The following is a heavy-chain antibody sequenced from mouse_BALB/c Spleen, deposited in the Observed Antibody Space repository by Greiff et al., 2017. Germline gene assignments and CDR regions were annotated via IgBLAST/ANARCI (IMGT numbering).Heavy chain of an antibody. D-gene: IGHD1-1*01. CDR1: GFTFSSYA. J-gene: IGHJ4*01. CDR2: ISSGGST. CDR3: ARSLLLRRDYAMDY. V-gene: IGHV5-6-5*01. Sequence: EVKLQESGGGLVKPGGSLKLSCAASGFTFSSYAMSWVRQTPEKRLEWVASISSGGSTYYPDSVKGRFTISRDNARNILYLQMSSLRSEDTAMYYCARSLLLRRDYAMDYWGQGTSVTVSS.